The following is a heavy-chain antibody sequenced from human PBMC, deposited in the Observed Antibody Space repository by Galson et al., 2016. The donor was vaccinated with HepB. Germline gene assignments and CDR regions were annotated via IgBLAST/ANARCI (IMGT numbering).Heavy chain of an antibody. D-gene: IGHD2-15*01. CDR3: AKGRTAAPGYRAFFDS. CDR1: GFTFSNYW. V-gene: IGHV3-7*03. Sequence: LRLSCAASGFTFSNYWMNWVRQAPGKGLEWVGNIKYDGSEKYYVDSVEGRFTISRDDAKNSLYLQMNSLRADDTAVYYCAKGRTAAPGYRAFFDSWGQGTLVTVSS. CDR2: IKYDGSEK. J-gene: IGHJ4*02.